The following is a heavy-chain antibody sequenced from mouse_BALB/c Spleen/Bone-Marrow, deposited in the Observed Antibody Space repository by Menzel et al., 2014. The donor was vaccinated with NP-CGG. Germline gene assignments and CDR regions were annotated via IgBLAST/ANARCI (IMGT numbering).Heavy chain of an antibody. J-gene: IGHJ2*01. CDR3: TRTYDYDEGGFDY. CDR2: IYPSDSYT. V-gene: IGHV1-69*02. CDR1: GYTFTSYW. Sequence: QVQLKESGAELVRPGASVKLSCKASGYTFTSYWINWVKQRPGQGLEWIGNIYPSDSYTNYNQKFKDKATLTVDKSSSTAYMQLSSPTSEDSAVYYCTRTYDYDEGGFDYWGQGTPLPVSS. D-gene: IGHD2-4*01.